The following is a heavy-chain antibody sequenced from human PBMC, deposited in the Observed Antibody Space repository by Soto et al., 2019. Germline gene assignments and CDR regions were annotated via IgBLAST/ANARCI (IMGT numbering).Heavy chain of an antibody. D-gene: IGHD3-10*01. CDR2: MNPNTGNS. Sequence: GASVKVSCKASGYTFTSYDIYWVRQATGQGLEWMGWMNPNTGNSGYAQKFQGRVTMTSDTSISTAHMELSSLRSEDTAVYFCAREVVDGASLWLDPWGQGTLVTVSS. CDR3: AREVVDGASLWLDP. J-gene: IGHJ5*02. V-gene: IGHV1-8*01. CDR1: GYTFTSYD.